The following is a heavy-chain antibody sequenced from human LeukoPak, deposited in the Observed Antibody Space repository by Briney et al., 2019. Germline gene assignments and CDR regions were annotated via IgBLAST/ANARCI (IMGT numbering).Heavy chain of an antibody. CDR2: ISGSGGST. Sequence: GGSLRLSCAASGFTFSSYAMSWVRQAPGKGLEWVSAISGSGGSTYYADSVKGRFTIPRDNSKNTLYLQMNSLRAEDTAVYYCAKDLGAPRIYFDYWGQGTLVTVSS. J-gene: IGHJ4*02. D-gene: IGHD1-26*01. V-gene: IGHV3-23*01. CDR3: AKDLGAPRIYFDY. CDR1: GFTFSSYA.